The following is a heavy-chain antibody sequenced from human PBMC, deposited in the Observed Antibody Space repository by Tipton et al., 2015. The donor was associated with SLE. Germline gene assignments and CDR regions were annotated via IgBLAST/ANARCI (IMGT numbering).Heavy chain of an antibody. D-gene: IGHD6-19*01. V-gene: IGHV4-34*01. CDR2: INHSGFT. CDR1: GGSLSGYA. Sequence: TLSLTCAVNGGSLSGYAWSWIRQPPGKGLEWIGEINHSGFTNYRPSLKSRVNMSADRSTSQLSLKLSAVTAADTAVYYCAGGVAGYYSYYYLDVWGSGTAVTVSS. J-gene: IGHJ6*03. CDR3: AGGVAGYYSYYYLDV.